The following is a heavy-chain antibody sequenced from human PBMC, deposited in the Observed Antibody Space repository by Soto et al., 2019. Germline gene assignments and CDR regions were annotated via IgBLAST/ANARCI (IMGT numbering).Heavy chain of an antibody. J-gene: IGHJ4*02. CDR1: GFTFSSYG. V-gene: IGHV3-30*18. CDR2: ISYDGSNK. D-gene: IGHD3-22*01. CDR3: AKDHLYYYDSSGYSSFFDY. Sequence: GGSLRLSCAASGFTFSSYGMHWVRQAPGKWLEWVAVISYDGSNKYYADSVKGRFTISRDNSKNTLYLQMNSLRAEDTAVYYCAKDHLYYYDSSGYSSFFDYWGQGXLVTVYS.